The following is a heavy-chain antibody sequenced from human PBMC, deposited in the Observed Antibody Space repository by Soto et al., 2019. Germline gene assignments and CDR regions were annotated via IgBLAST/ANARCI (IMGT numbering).Heavy chain of an antibody. CDR2: ISGDSGTI. D-gene: IGHD2-2*01. V-gene: IGHV3-23*01. CDR3: AKRGAVPPAALHNFEC. CDR1: GFTFSTYA. Sequence: GGSLRLSCAASGFTFSTYAMSWVRQAPGKGLEWVSAISGDSGTIFYADSVKGRFTIYRDNSKNTLYLQMNSLRAEDTAIYYCAKRGAVPPAALHNFECWGQGTLVTVSS. J-gene: IGHJ4*02.